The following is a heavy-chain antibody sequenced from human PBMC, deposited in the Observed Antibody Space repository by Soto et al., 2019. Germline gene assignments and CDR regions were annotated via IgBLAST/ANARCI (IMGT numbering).Heavy chain of an antibody. CDR2: IDPSDSYT. CDR1: GYSFTSYW. J-gene: IGHJ6*02. D-gene: IGHD2-15*01. CDR3: ARQYCSGGSCYSRTYYYYYGMDV. Sequence: GESLKISCKGSGYSFTSYWISWVRQMPGKGLEWMGRIDPSDSYTNYSPSFQGHVTISADKSISTAYLQWSSLKASDTAMYYCARQYCSGGSCYSRTYYYYYGMDVWGQGTTVTVSS. V-gene: IGHV5-10-1*01.